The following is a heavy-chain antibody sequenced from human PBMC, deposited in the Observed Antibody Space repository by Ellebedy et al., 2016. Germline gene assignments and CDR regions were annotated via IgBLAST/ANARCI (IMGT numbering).Heavy chain of an antibody. CDR1: GGSIRRTSFY. CDR3: AKDAATAGPLY. Sequence: SETLSLTCTVSGGSIRRTSFYWGCIRQPPGKGLEWLGSIYFSGTTYYNPSLKSRVTISVDPFKNQFSLRLTSVTAADTAVYYCAKDAATAGPLYWGQGTLVTVSS. V-gene: IGHV4-39*07. D-gene: IGHD6-13*01. J-gene: IGHJ4*02. CDR2: IYFSGTT.